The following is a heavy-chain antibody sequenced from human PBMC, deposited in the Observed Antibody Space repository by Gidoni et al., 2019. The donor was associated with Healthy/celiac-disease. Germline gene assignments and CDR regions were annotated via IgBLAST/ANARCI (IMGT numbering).Heavy chain of an antibody. V-gene: IGHV4-39*01. CDR3: ARLFRPYSSSSGGGWFDP. D-gene: IGHD6-6*01. CDR1: GGSISSSSYY. Sequence: QLQLQESGPGLVKPSETLSLTCTVSGGSISSSSYYWGWIRQPPGKGLGWIGSIYYSGSTYYNPALKSRVNISVDTSKNQFSLKLSSVTAADTAVYYCARLFRPYSSSSGGGWFDPWGQGTLVTVSS. J-gene: IGHJ5*02. CDR2: IYYSGST.